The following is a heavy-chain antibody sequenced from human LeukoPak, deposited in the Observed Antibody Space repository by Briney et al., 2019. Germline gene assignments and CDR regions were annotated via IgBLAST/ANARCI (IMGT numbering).Heavy chain of an antibody. CDR3: ARDRGGVVVPAAILDY. CDR1: GFTFSNYG. J-gene: IGHJ4*02. V-gene: IGHV3-33*08. D-gene: IGHD2-2*01. Sequence: GGSLRLSCAASGFTFSNYGMNWVRQAPGKGLEWVAVIWYDGSNKYYADSVKGRFTISRDNSKNTLYLQMNSLRAEDTAVYYCARDRGGVVVPAAILDYWGQGTLVTVSS. CDR2: IWYDGSNK.